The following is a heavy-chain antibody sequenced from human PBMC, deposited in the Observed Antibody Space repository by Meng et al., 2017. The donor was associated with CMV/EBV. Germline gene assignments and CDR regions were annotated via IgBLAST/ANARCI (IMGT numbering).Heavy chain of an antibody. CDR1: GGYY. J-gene: IGHJ3*02. CDR2: IYYSGST. Sequence: GGYYWSWIRHHPGKGLEWIGYIYYSGSTYYNPSLKSRVTISVDTSKNQFSLKLSSVTAADTAVYYCARVIPDYGDYASPYDDAFDIWGQGTMVTVSS. V-gene: IGHV4-31*02. CDR3: ARVIPDYGDYASPYDDAFDI. D-gene: IGHD4-17*01.